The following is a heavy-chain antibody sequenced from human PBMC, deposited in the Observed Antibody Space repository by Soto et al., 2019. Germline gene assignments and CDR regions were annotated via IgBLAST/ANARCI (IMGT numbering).Heavy chain of an antibody. CDR2: IYYSGSM. D-gene: IGHD3-10*01. CDR3: ARIVSSGTSGNYHYNMDV. CDR1: GGSISSGDYY. Sequence: QVQLLESGPGLVMPSQTLSLTCTVSGGSISSGDYYWSWIRQPPGKGLEWIGNIYYSGSMYFNPSLNSGIIISLDTSKNQFSLKLSSVTAADTAVYFCARIVSSGTSGNYHYNMDVWGQGTTVTVSS. J-gene: IGHJ6*02. V-gene: IGHV4-30-4*01.